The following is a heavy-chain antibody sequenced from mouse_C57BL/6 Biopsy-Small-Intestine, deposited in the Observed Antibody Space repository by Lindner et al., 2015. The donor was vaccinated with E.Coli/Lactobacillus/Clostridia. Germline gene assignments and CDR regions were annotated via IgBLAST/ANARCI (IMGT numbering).Heavy chain of an antibody. CDR1: GYTFTGYW. V-gene: IGHV1-9*01. CDR2: ILPGGGSS. Sequence: VQLQESGAELMKPGASVKLSCKATGYTFTGYWMEWVKQRPGHGLDWIGEILPGGGSSKYDEKFKGKATFTADTSSNTVYMQLTSLTTEDSATYYCARRFGNSWYFDVWGTGTTVTVSS. J-gene: IGHJ1*03. D-gene: IGHD2-1*01. CDR3: ARRFGNSWYFDV.